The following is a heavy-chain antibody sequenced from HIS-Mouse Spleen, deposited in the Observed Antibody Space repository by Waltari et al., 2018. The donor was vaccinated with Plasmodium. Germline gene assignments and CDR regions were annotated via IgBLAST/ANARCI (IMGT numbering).Heavy chain of an antibody. CDR1: GGSLSSSSYS. J-gene: IGHJ4*02. V-gene: IGHV4-39*07. Sequence: QLQLQESGPGLVKPSETLSLTCTVPGGSLSSSSYSWGWIRQPPGKGLEWIGSIYYSGSTYYNPSLKSRVTISVDTSKNQFSLKLSSVTAADTAVYYCARDRNYYDSSGYYGFDYWGQGTLVTVSS. CDR2: IYYSGST. D-gene: IGHD3-22*01. CDR3: ARDRNYYDSSGYYGFDY.